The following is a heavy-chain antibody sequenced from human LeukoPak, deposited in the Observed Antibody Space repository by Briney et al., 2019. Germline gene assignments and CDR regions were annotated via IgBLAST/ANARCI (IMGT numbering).Heavy chain of an antibody. D-gene: IGHD4/OR15-4a*01. Sequence: GGSLRLSCAASGLTVSSNYMSWVRQAPGKGLEWVSIIYSGGSTHYSDSVKGRFTISRDNSKNTLYLQMNSLRAEDTAVYYCARRAGAYSHPYDYWGQGTLVTVSS. CDR1: GLTVSSNY. J-gene: IGHJ4*02. CDR2: IYSGGST. CDR3: ARRAGAYSHPYDY. V-gene: IGHV3-53*01.